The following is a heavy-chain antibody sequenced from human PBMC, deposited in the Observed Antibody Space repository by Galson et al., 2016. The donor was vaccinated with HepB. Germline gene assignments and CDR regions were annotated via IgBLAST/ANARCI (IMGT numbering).Heavy chain of an antibody. Sequence: SVKVSCKASGYTFTSFGITWVRQAPGQGLEWMGWISAYNDYTNYAQKLQGRVTMTTHTSTSTVYMELRSLRSDDTSVYYCARGGGGTYFENYYYGMDVWGQGTTVTVSS. V-gene: IGHV1-18*01. CDR3: ARGGGGTYFENYYYGMDV. D-gene: IGHD1-26*01. J-gene: IGHJ6*02. CDR1: GYTFTSFG. CDR2: ISAYNDYT.